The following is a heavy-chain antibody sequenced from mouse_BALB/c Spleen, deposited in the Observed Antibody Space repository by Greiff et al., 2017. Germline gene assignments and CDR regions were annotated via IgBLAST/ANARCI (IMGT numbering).Heavy chain of an antibody. V-gene: IGHV5-6-5*01. CDR1: GFTFSSYA. J-gene: IGHJ1*01. CDR3: ARGGSPWYFDV. CDR2: ISSGGST. D-gene: IGHD1-1*02. Sequence: EVQLVESGGGLVKPGGSLKLSCAASGFTFSSYAMSWVRQTPEKRLEWVASISSGGSTYYPDSVKGRFTISRDNARNILYLQMSSLRSEDTAMYYCARGGSPWYFDVWGAGTTVTVSS.